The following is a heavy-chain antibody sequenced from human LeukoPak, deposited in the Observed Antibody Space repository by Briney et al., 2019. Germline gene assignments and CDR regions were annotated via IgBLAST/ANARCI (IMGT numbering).Heavy chain of an antibody. D-gene: IGHD6-19*01. J-gene: IGHJ6*03. CDR1: GFAFSKYA. CDR2: LIASGSTT. Sequence: GGSLRLSCAASGFAFSKYAMSRVRQAPGKGLEWVSSLIASGSTTYYADSVKGRFTISRDNSKNTVHLQMDSLRADDTAVYYCARELSGIGRYYFYYYMDVWGKGTTVTVSS. V-gene: IGHV3-23*01. CDR3: ARELSGIGRYYFYYYMDV.